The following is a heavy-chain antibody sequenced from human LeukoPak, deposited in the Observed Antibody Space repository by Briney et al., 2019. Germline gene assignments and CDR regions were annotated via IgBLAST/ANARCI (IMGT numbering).Heavy chain of an antibody. CDR3: ASGDYGAGSPVMRY. CDR1: GDSISSGGHY. CDR2: IYTSGDT. V-gene: IGHV4-61*02. D-gene: IGHD3-10*01. Sequence: SETLSLTCTVSGDSISSGGHYWIWIRQPPGKGLEWIGRIYTSGDTKYNPSLKSRVTISVGASNNQFSLKLTSVTAADTAVYYCASGDYGAGSPVMRYWGHGTLVIVSS. J-gene: IGHJ4*01.